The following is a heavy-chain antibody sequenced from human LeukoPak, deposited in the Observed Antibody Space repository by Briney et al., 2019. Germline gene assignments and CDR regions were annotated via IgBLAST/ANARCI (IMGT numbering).Heavy chain of an antibody. J-gene: IGHJ4*02. CDR3: ARGFLTTGTVVIDFDY. V-gene: IGHV1-2*02. D-gene: IGHD4-23*01. Sequence: ASVKVSCKASGYTFTGYYMHWVRQAPGQGREWMGWINPNSGGTNYAQKFQGRVTMTRDTSISTAYMELSRLRSDDTAVYYCARGFLTTGTVVIDFDYWGQGTLVTVSS. CDR1: GYTFTGYY. CDR2: INPNSGGT.